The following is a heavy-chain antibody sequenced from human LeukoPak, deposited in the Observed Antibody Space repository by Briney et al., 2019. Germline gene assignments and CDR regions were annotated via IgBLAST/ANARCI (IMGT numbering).Heavy chain of an antibody. J-gene: IGHJ6*03. CDR3: AGGRGTSGSNRDFYYYYYMDV. CDR2: MNGGNGNT. D-gene: IGHD2-15*01. CDR1: GYIFTDYA. Sequence: GASVKVSCKASGYIFTDYAIHWLRQAPGQRPEWMGWMNGGNGNTKYSQKFQGRITLIRDTSAATAYMELSSLRHDDLAVYYCAGGRGTSGSNRDFYYYYYMDVWGKGTTVTVSS. V-gene: IGHV1-3*01.